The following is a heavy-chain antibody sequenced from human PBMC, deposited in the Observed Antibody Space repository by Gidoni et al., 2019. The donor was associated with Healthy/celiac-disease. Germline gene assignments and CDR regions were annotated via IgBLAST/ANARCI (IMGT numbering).Heavy chain of an antibody. Sequence: QVQLVESGGGVVQPGRSPRRSCAASGFTFSSYGMHWVRQAPGKGLEGVAVISYDGSNKYYADSVKGRFTISRDNSKNTLYLQMNSLRAEDTAVYYCANLNWDLFDYWGQGTLVTVSS. CDR1: GFTFSSYG. CDR2: ISYDGSNK. CDR3: ANLNWDLFDY. V-gene: IGHV3-30*18. D-gene: IGHD7-27*01. J-gene: IGHJ4*02.